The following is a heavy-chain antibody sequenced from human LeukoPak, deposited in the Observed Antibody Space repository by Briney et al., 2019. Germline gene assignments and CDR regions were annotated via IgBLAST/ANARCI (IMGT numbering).Heavy chain of an antibody. D-gene: IGHD2-8*01. CDR1: GDFVSSKVLT. J-gene: IGHJ4*03. V-gene: IGHV6-1*01. CDR3: ARSPNNGYIVVEY. Sequence: SQTLSPICDMSGDFVSSKVLTWSWIRRSPSRGLEWLGRTYSRSIWYHEYAVSVKGRITLIADTPRNPLSLHLNSVTPDDTAVYYCARSPNNGYIVVEYSGQEAPLAVSS. CDR2: TYSRSIWYH.